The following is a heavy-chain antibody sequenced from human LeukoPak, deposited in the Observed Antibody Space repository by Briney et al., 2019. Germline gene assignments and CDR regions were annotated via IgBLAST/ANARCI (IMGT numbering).Heavy chain of an antibody. J-gene: IGHJ5*02. CDR1: GGSISSYY. CDR3: AREYSSSRWGWFDP. Sequence: PSETLSLTCTVSGGSISSYYWSWIRQPPGKGLEWIGEINHSGSTNYNPSLKSRVTISVDTSKNQFSLKLSSVTAADTAVYYCAREYSSSRWGWFDPWGQGTLVTVSS. CDR2: INHSGST. D-gene: IGHD6-6*01. V-gene: IGHV4-34*01.